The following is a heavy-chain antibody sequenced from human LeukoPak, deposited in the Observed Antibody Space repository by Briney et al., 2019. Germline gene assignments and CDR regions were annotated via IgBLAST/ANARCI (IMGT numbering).Heavy chain of an antibody. Sequence: GGSLRLSCEASGFTFSSYWMTWVRQAPGKGLEWVANMKQDGSEKYYVASVKGRFTISRDNVENSLYLQMNSLRAEDTAVYYCAKAPGRGSSSWYGSYYYYYYMDVWGKGTTVTISS. D-gene: IGHD6-13*01. CDR3: AKAPGRGSSSWYGSYYYYYYMDV. V-gene: IGHV3-7*01. J-gene: IGHJ6*03. CDR1: GFTFSSYW. CDR2: MKQDGSEK.